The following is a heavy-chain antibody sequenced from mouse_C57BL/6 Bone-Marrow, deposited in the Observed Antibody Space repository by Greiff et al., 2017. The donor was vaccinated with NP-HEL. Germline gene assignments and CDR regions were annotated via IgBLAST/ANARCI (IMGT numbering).Heavy chain of an antibody. CDR1: GYAFTNYL. Sequence: VQLQQSGAELVRPGTSVKVSCKASGYAFTNYLIEWVKQRPGQGLEWIGVINPGSGGTNYNEKFKGKATLTADKPSSTAYMQLSSLTSEDSAVYFCARSPTGFDYWGQGTTLTVSS. V-gene: IGHV1-54*01. CDR2: INPGSGGT. D-gene: IGHD4-1*01. CDR3: ARSPTGFDY. J-gene: IGHJ2*01.